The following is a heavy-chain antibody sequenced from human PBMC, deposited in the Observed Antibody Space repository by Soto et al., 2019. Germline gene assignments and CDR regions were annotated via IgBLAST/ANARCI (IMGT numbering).Heavy chain of an antibody. Sequence: GGSLRLSCAASGFTFSSYAMHWVRQAPGKGLEWVAVISYDGSNKYYADSVKGRFTISRDNSKNTLYLQMNSLRAEDTAVYYCAREASGGGGDDILTGGAKGTKYNWFDPWGQGTLVTVSS. CDR2: ISYDGSNK. V-gene: IGHV3-30-3*01. CDR3: AREASGGGGDDILTGGAKGTKYNWFDP. D-gene: IGHD3-9*01. CDR1: GFTFSSYA. J-gene: IGHJ5*02.